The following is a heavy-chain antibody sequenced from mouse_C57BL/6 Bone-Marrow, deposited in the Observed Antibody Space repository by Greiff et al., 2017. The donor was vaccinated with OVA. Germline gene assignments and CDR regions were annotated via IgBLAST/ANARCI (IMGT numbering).Heavy chain of an antibody. CDR1: GYTFTSYW. Sequence: QVQLKQPGAELVKPGASVKLSCKASGYTFTSYWMHWVKQRPGQGLEWIGMIHPNSGSTNYNEKFKSKATLTVDKSSSTAYMQLSSLTSEDSAVYYCARPYYDYDEPMDYWGQGTSVTVSS. J-gene: IGHJ4*01. V-gene: IGHV1-64*01. D-gene: IGHD2-4*01. CDR3: ARPYYDYDEPMDY. CDR2: IHPNSGST.